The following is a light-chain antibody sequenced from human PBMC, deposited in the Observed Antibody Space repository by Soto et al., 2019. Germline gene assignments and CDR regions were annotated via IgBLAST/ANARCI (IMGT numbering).Light chain of an antibody. CDR1: QSVSSN. V-gene: IGKV3-20*01. CDR3: QQYGNSPPT. J-gene: IGKJ1*01. CDR2: GAS. Sequence: EIVMTQSPATLSVSPGERYTLSCRASQSVSSNLAWYQQKPGQAPRLLIYGASSRATGIPDRFSGSGSGTDFTLTISRLEPEDFAVYYCQQYGNSPPTFGPGTKVDIK.